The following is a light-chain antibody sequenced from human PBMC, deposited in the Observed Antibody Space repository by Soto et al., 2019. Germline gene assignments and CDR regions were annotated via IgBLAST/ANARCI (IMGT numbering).Light chain of an antibody. J-gene: IGLJ2*01. CDR3: SSYTSSGTRVV. V-gene: IGLV2-14*01. Sequence: QSALTQPASVSGSPGQSSTISCTGTSSDVGGYNYVSWYQQHPGKAPKLMIYDVSNRPSGVSNRFSGSKSGNTASLTISGFRAEDEDEYYCSSYTSSGTRVVFGGGTKLTVL. CDR1: SSDVGGYNY. CDR2: DVS.